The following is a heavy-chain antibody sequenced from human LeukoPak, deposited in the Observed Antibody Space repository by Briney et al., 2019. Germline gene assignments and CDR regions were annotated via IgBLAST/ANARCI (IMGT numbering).Heavy chain of an antibody. CDR3: AREFSGSWSIFDY. D-gene: IGHD6-13*01. J-gene: IGHJ4*02. CDR2: ISYDGSNK. V-gene: IGHV3-30*04. CDR1: GFTFSNYA. Sequence: PGGSLRLSCAASGFTFSNYAMHWVRQAPGKGLEWVAVISYDGSNKYYADSVKGRFTISRDNSKNTLYLQMNSLRAEDTAVYYCAREFSGSWSIFDYWGQGTLVTVSS.